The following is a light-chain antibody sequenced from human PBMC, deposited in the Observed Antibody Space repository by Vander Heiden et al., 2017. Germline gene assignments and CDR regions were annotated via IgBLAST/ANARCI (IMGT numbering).Light chain of an antibody. CDR2: GTS. J-gene: IGLJ2*01. CDR3: QSYDSSLSGPVV. CDR1: SSNIGAGYD. Sequence: QSVLTPPPSVSGAPGQRVTISCTGSSSNIGAGYDVHWYQQLPGTAPKLLIYGTSNRPSGVPDRFSGSKSGTSASLAITGLQAEDEADYYCQSYDSSLSGPVVFGGGTKLTVL. V-gene: IGLV1-40*01.